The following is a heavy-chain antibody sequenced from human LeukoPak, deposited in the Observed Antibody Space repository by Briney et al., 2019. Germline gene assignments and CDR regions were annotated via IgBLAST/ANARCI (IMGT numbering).Heavy chain of an antibody. J-gene: IGHJ4*02. CDR2: VYYSGST. V-gene: IGHV4-59*02. Sequence: SETLSLTCSVSGGSVSSYYWSWIRQPPGKGLEWIGYVYYSGSTKYNSSLGRRVTISIDTSKNQFSLKLSSVTAADTAVYYCARDGAFAVWGQGTLVTVSS. D-gene: IGHD2/OR15-2a*01. CDR3: ARDGAFAV. CDR1: GGSVSSYY.